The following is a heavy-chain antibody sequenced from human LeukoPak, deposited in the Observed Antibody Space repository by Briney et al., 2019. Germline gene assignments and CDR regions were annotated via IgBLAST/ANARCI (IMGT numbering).Heavy chain of an antibody. D-gene: IGHD6-13*01. CDR2: MNPNSGNT. CDR1: GYTFTSYD. CDR3: ARFGTDFGIDY. J-gene: IGHJ4*02. Sequence: ASVKVSCKASGYTFTSYDINWVRQATGRGLEWMGWMNPNSGNTGYAQKFQGRVTVTRNTSISTAYMELSSLRSEDTAVYYCARFGTDFGIDYWGQGTLVTVSS. V-gene: IGHV1-8*01.